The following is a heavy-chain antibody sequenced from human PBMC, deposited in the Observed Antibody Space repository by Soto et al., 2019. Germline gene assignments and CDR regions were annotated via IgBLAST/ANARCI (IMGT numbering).Heavy chain of an antibody. CDR3: ARDISFVDVVVIDAFDI. CDR2: ISSSSSYI. J-gene: IGHJ3*02. V-gene: IGHV3-21*01. D-gene: IGHD2-21*01. CDR1: GLTFSSYS. Sequence: PWVSMRLSCAASGLTFSSYSMNWVRQAPGKGLEWVSSISSSSSYIYYADSVKGRFTISRDNAKNSLYLQMNSLRAEDTAVYYFARDISFVDVVVIDAFDIWGQGTMVTVSS.